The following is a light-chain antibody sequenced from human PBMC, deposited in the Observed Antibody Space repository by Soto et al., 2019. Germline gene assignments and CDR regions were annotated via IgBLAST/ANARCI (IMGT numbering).Light chain of an antibody. CDR3: NSYTNTAARV. J-gene: IGLJ1*01. Sequence: QSALTQPASVSGSPGQSITISCTGTSSDVVANNFVSWYQQYPGKAPKLIIREVSNRPSGVSNRFSGSKSGNTASLTISGLQAEDEADYYCNSYTNTAARVFGTGTKLTVL. V-gene: IGLV2-14*01. CDR1: SSDVVANNF. CDR2: EVS.